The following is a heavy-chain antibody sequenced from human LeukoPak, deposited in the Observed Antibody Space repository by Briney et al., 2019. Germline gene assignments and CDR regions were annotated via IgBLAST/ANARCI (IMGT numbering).Heavy chain of an antibody. D-gene: IGHD1-1*01. J-gene: IGHJ4*02. V-gene: IGHV1-58*01. CDR2: IVVGSGNT. CDR1: GFTFTSSA. Sequence: SVKVSCKASGFTFTSSAVQWVRQARGQRLEWIGWIVVGSGNTNYAQKFQERVTITRDMSTSTAYMELSSLRSEDTAVYYCAAEATRGPSDYGGQGPLVTVSS. CDR3: AAEATRGPSDY.